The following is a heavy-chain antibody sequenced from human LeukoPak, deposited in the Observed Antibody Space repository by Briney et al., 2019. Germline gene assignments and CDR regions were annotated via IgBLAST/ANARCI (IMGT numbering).Heavy chain of an antibody. Sequence: GESLRLSCEASGFNLNYYWLGWVRQAPGKGLEWVALIHHDESEKYYVDSVKGRFSISRDNAKSSVYLQMDSLRVDDTAIYYCTRWVSQYYFDFWGQGALVSVSP. J-gene: IGHJ4*02. D-gene: IGHD2-21*01. V-gene: IGHV3-7*01. CDR2: IHHDESEK. CDR1: GFNLNYYW. CDR3: TRWVSQYYFDF.